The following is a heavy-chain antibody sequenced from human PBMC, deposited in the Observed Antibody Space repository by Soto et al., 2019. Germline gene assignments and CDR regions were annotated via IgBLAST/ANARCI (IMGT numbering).Heavy chain of an antibody. Sequence: PGESLKISCKGSGYGFSSNWIGWVRQMPGKGLELMGIMYPGDSDTRYSPSFQGQVTISADKSISTAYLQWSSLKASDTAMYYCARHSSGWFPFDYWGQGTLVTVSS. V-gene: IGHV5-51*01. CDR2: MYPGDSDT. D-gene: IGHD6-19*01. CDR3: ARHSSGWFPFDY. CDR1: GYGFSSNW. J-gene: IGHJ4*02.